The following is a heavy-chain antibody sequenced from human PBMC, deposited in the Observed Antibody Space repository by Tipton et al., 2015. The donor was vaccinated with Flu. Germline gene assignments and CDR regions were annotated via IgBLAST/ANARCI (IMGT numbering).Heavy chain of an antibody. Sequence: QVQLVQSGAEVKKPGASVKVSCKASGYTFATYGITWVRQAPGQGLEWMGWSSADSVNTNYAQNLQDRVTMTTDTSTSTAYMELRSLRSGDTAVYYCAREVPRVSDIVIGPAAIHNCFEPWGQGTRVTVSS. V-gene: IGHV1-18*04. J-gene: IGHJ5*02. D-gene: IGHD2-2*01. CDR3: AREVPRVSDIVIGPAAIHNCFEP. CDR2: SSADSVNT. CDR1: GYTFATYG.